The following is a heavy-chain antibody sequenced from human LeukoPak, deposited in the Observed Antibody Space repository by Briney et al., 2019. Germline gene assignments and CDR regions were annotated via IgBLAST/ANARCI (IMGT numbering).Heavy chain of an antibody. J-gene: IGHJ4*02. CDR2: IEQDGSAK. V-gene: IGHV3-7*01. Sequence: PGVSLRLSCAGSGFTFSTFWMTWVRRAPGKGLEWVAKIEQDGSAKYYVASVQGRFTISRDNAKNSLSLQMNSLRVEDTAVYYCVRVNNRNYDYWGQGTLVTVSS. CDR3: VRVNNRNYDY. CDR1: GFTFSTFW. D-gene: IGHD5-24*01.